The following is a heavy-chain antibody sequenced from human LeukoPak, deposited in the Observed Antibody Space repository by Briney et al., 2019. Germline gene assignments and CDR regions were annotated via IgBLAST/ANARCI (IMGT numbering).Heavy chain of an antibody. J-gene: IGHJ4*02. D-gene: IGHD3-10*01. CDR2: IRYDGSNK. Sequence: GGSLRLSCAASGFTFSSYGMHWVRQAPGKGLEWVAFIRYDGSNKYYADSVKGRFTISRDNSKNTLYLQMNSLRAEDTAVYYCAKDFEDIVYYYGSGSRALDYWGQGTLVTVSS. CDR3: AKDFEDIVYYYGSGSRALDY. V-gene: IGHV3-30*02. CDR1: GFTFSSYG.